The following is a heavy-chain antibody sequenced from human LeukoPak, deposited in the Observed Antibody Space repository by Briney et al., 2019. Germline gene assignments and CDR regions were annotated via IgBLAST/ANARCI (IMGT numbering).Heavy chain of an antibody. V-gene: IGHV3-30*03. CDR1: GFTFSSYG. J-gene: IGHJ5*02. CDR2: ISYDGSNK. D-gene: IGHD3-10*01. CDR3: ASGPAVRGVIP. Sequence: GRSLRLSCAASGFTFSSYGLHWVRQAPGKGLEWVAVISYDGSNKYYADSVKGRFTISRDNSKNTLYLQMNSLRAKDTAVYYCASGPAVRGVIPWGQGTLVTVSS.